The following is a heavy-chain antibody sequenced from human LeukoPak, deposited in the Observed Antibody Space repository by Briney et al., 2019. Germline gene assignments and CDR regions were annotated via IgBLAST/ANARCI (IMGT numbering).Heavy chain of an antibody. Sequence: GGSLRLSCAASGFTFGDYEMSWVRQVPGKGLEYVSGISKSGRATGYGDSVKGRFTISRDNAKNSLFVQMTSLRAEDTAFYHCTRVPGSHYYYYMDVWGKGAAVTVSS. CDR2: ISKSGRAT. J-gene: IGHJ6*03. CDR3: TRVPGSHYYYYMDV. V-gene: IGHV3-20*01. CDR1: GFTFGDYE.